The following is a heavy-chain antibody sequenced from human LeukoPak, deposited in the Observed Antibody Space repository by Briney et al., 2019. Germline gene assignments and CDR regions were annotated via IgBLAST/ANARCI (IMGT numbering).Heavy chain of an antibody. CDR2: IYYSGNS. CDR3: AKDTMVRGVDY. CDR1: GGSIRSNYY. Sequence: SETLSLTCTVSGGSIRSNYYWGWIRQPPGKGLEWIGSIYYSGNSYYNPSLKSRVTISVDTSKNQFSLKLSSVTAADTAVYYCAKDTMVRGVDYWGQGTLVTVSS. D-gene: IGHD3-10*01. V-gene: IGHV4-39*07. J-gene: IGHJ4*02.